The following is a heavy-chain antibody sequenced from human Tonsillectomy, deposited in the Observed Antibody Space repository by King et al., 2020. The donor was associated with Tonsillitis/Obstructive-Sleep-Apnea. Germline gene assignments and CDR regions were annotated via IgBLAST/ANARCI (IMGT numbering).Heavy chain of an antibody. CDR1: GFTFGDYT. V-gene: IGHV3-49*04. CDR2: IRSKAYGGTA. D-gene: IGHD3-16*02. CDR3: PRARRIMITFGGVNVFDY. J-gene: IGHJ5*01. Sequence: VQLVESGGDLVQPGRSLRLSCSVSGFTFGDYTMNWVRQAPGKGLEWVGLIRSKAYGGTADYAASVKGRFTISRDDSRSIAYIQMNSLKTEDTAVYYCPRARRIMITFGGVNVFDYWGHGTLVSVSS.